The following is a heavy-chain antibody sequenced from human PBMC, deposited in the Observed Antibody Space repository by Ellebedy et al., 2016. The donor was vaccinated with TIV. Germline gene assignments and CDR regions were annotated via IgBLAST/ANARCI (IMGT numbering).Heavy chain of an antibody. CDR3: ARRGSYGDYSVQVNSWFDL. V-gene: IGHV3-7*01. D-gene: IGHD4-17*01. Sequence: PGGSLRLSCEDSGFSFRSYWMSWVRQAPGKGLEWLANIYQDGSEQFYVDSVKGRFTISRDNAKNSVYLHMNSLRAEDTAVYYCARRGSYGDYSVQVNSWFDLWGQGTLVTVS. CDR2: IYQDGSEQ. J-gene: IGHJ5*02. CDR1: GFSFRSYW.